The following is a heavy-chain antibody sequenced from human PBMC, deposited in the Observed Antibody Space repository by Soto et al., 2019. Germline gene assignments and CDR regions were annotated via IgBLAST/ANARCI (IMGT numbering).Heavy chain of an antibody. CDR3: ATDYGGNSVFAFDI. J-gene: IGHJ3*02. CDR2: IIPIFGTA. CDR1: GGTFSSYA. Sequence: PQASVKVSCKASGGTFSSYAISWVRQAPGQGLEWMGGIIPIFGTANYAQKFQGRVTITADESTSTAYMELSSLRSEDTAVYYCATDYGGNSVFAFDIWGQGTMVTVSS. D-gene: IGHD4-17*01. V-gene: IGHV1-69*13.